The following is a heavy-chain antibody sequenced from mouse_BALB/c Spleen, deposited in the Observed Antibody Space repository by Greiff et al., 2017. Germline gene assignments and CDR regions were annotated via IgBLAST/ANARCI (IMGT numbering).Heavy chain of an antibody. CDR3: TREGTTGTGY. J-gene: IGHJ2*01. Sequence: QVQLQQPGAELVKPGASVKMSCKASGYTFTSYWMHWVKQRPGQGLEWIGVIDPSDSYTSYNQKFKGKATLTVDTSSSTAYMQLSSLTSEDSAVYYCTREGTTGTGYWGQGTTLTVSS. V-gene: IGHV1S127*01. CDR1: GYTFTSYW. CDR2: IDPSDSYT. D-gene: IGHD4-1*02.